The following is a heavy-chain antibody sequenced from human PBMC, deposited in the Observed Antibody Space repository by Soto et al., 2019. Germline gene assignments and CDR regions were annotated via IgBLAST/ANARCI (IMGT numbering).Heavy chain of an antibody. J-gene: IGHJ4*02. Sequence: QVQPQEAGPGLVKTSGTLSLNCAGSGGSISSSNWWSWVRQPPGKGLEWIGEIYHSGSTNYNPSLKSRVTISVDKSKNQFSLKLSSVTAADTAVYYCARVKLMRTFFDYWGQGTLVTVSS. CDR2: IYHSGST. CDR3: ARVKLMRTFFDY. CDR1: GGSISSSNW. V-gene: IGHV4-4*02. D-gene: IGHD2-2*01.